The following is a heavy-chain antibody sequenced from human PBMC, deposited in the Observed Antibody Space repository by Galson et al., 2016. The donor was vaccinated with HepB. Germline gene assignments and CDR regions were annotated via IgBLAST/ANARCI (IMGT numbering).Heavy chain of an antibody. CDR3: ARQYCGGAHHCDS. V-gene: IGHV3-11*01. Sequence: SLRLSCAASGFTFSNYYMTWIRQAPGKGLESISYISTSGITIYYADSVKGRFTISRDNAKNLLYLQMNSLRAEDTAVYYCARQYCGGAHHCDSWGHGTLVTVSS. D-gene: IGHD2-21*01. CDR1: GFTFSNYY. J-gene: IGHJ5*01. CDR2: ISTSGITI.